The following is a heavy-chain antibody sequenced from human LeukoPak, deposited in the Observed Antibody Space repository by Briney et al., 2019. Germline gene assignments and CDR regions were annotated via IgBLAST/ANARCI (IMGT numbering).Heavy chain of an antibody. J-gene: IGHJ5*02. CDR1: GYTLTSYG. CDR2: ISAYNGNT. V-gene: IGHV1-18*01. CDR3: ARALTVVADHNWFDP. Sequence: EASVKVSCKASGYTLTSYGISWVRQAPGQGLEWMGWISAYNGNTNYAQKLQGRVTMTTDTSTSTAYMELRSLRSDDTAVYYCARALTVVADHNWFDPWGQGTLVTVSS. D-gene: IGHD3-22*01.